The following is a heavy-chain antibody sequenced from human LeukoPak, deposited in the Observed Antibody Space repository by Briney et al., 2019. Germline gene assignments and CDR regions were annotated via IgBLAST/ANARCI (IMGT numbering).Heavy chain of an antibody. CDR2: ITSISSTI. CDR3: AVGLQLDY. CDR1: GFTFGTSS. Sequence: GGSLRLSXVASGFTFGTSSMNWVRQAPGKGLEWVSYITSISSTIYYADSVKGRFTISRDNAKNSLYLQMNSLRAEDTALYYCAVGLQLDYWGQGTLVTVTS. D-gene: IGHD4-11*01. V-gene: IGHV3-48*01. J-gene: IGHJ4*02.